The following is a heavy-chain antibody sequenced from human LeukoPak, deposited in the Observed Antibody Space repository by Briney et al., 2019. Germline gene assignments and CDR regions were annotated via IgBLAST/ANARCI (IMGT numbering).Heavy chain of an antibody. CDR3: ARSPSYGASEY. D-gene: IGHD4-17*01. Sequence: GESLETPLNGSWYRFTSYWLGWVRPMPGKGLEGMGIIYPGDSDTRYSPSFQGQVTISADKSISTAYLQWSSLKASDTAMYYCARSPSYGASEYWGQGTLVTVSS. V-gene: IGHV5-51*01. CDR2: IYPGDSDT. CDR1: WYRFTSYW. J-gene: IGHJ4*02.